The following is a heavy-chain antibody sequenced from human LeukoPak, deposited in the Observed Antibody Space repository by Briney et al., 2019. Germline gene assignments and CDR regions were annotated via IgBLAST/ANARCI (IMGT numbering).Heavy chain of an antibody. CDR3: TAEKNGSPRY. J-gene: IGHJ4*02. Sequence: SETLSLTCTVSRGSVSSSTYYWSWVRQPPGKGLEWIASIYYTGSTYYNPSLKSRVTISLDMSKNEFFLTMTSVTDADTAVYFCTAEKNGSPRYWGQGTQVTVSS. D-gene: IGHD2-8*01. CDR1: RGSVSSSTYY. V-gene: IGHV4-39*07. CDR2: IYYTGST.